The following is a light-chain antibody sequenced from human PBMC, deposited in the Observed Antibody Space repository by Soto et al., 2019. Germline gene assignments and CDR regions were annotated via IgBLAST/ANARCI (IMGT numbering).Light chain of an antibody. V-gene: IGKV3-11*01. J-gene: IGKJ5*01. Sequence: EIVMTQSPVTLSVSPGERATLSCRASQSVTNSYLAWYQQKPGQAPRLLIYDASNRATGIPARFSGSGSGTDFTLTISSLEPEDFAVYYCQQRSNWPPITFGQGTRLE. CDR3: QQRSNWPPIT. CDR1: QSVTNSY. CDR2: DAS.